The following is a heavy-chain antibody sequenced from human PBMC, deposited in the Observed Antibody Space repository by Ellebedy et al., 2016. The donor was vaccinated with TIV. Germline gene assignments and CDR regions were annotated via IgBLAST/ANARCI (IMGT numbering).Heavy chain of an antibody. CDR3: ARVGIGGSGSHALYGMDV. Sequence: AASVKVSCKASGYTFTGYYIHWVRQAPGQGLEWVGWINPNSGDTVYAQKFQGRVTMTRDTSISTAYMELNRLRSDDTAVYYCARVGIGGSGSHALYGMDVWGQGTTVTVSS. D-gene: IGHD3-10*01. CDR1: GYTFTGYY. J-gene: IGHJ6*02. CDR2: INPNSGDT. V-gene: IGHV1-2*02.